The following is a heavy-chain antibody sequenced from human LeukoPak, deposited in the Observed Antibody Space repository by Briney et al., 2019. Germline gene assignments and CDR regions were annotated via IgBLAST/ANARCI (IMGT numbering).Heavy chain of an antibody. CDR1: GFTFNNYG. Sequence: PGGSRRLSCAASGFTFNNYGMHWVRQAPGKGLGWVAFIRFDGSAKWHADSVKGRFTISRDNPKNTLYLQMNSLRAEDTAVYYCASVLYASGSHAPYYFDFWGRGTLVTVSS. D-gene: IGHD3-10*01. CDR2: IRFDGSAK. J-gene: IGHJ4*02. V-gene: IGHV3-30*02. CDR3: ASVLYASGSHAPYYFDF.